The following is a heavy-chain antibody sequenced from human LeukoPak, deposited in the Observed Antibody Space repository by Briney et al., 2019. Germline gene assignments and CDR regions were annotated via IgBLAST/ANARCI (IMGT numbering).Heavy chain of an antibody. CDR3: ARANFLYCSSSTCLFDY. CDR2: INPNDGDT. D-gene: IGHD2-2*01. Sequence: GASVKLSCKASGYTFTDYYMHWVRQAPGQGIEWMGWINPNDGDTNYAQKFQGRVTMTRDTSISTAHMEVSRLRSDDTAVYYCARANFLYCSSSTCLFDYWGQGTLVTVSS. CDR1: GYTFTDYY. V-gene: IGHV1-2*02. J-gene: IGHJ4*02.